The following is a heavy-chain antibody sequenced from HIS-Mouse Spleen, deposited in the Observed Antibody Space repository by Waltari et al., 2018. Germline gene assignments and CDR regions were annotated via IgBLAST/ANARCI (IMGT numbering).Heavy chain of an antibody. V-gene: IGHV1-2*02. CDR3: ARGRYSSSWYYFDY. CDR1: GYTFTGYY. J-gene: IGHJ4*02. D-gene: IGHD6-13*01. Sequence: QVQLVQSGAEVKKPGASVKVSCKASGYTFTGYYMHWVRQAPGQGLGWMGWINPSSGGTNYAPKFQGRVTMTRDTSISTAYMELSRLRSDDTAVYYCARGRYSSSWYYFDYWCQGTLVTVSS. CDR2: INPSSGGT.